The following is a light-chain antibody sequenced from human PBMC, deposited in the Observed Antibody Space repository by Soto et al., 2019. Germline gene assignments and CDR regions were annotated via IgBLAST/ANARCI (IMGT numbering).Light chain of an antibody. V-gene: IGLV2-11*01. CDR2: EVS. CDR1: SSDVGGYKC. J-gene: IGLJ1*01. Sequence: QSALTQPRSVSGSPGQSVTISCTGTSSDVGGYKCVSWYQQYPGKVPKLIISEVSERPSGVPDRFSGSKSGNTASLTISGLKAENGADYYCSSYPGAYYVFELGPSSPS. CDR3: SSYPGAYYV.